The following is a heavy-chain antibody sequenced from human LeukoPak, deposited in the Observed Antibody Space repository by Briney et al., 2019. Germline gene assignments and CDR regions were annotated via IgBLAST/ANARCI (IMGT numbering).Heavy chain of an antibody. D-gene: IGHD6-13*01. CDR3: ARVAAAGPFDC. CDR1: GLTVSSSY. Sequence: PGGSLILSCAASGLTVSSSYMSWVRQAPRKGLEWVSVISSYGKTNCADAVKGRFTITRNISKKTLYLQMNSLRAEDTAVYYCARVAAAGPFDCWGQGTLVSVSS. CDR2: ISSYGKT. J-gene: IGHJ4*02. V-gene: IGHV3-53*01.